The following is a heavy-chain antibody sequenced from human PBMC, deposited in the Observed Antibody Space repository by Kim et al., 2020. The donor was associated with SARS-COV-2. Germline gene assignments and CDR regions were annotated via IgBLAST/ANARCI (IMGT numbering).Heavy chain of an antibody. Sequence: GGSLRLSCSASGFTFSSYAMHWVRQAPGKGLEYVSAISSNGGSTYYADSVKGRFTISRDNSKNTLYLQMSSLRAEDTAVYYCVEDMYSGWSEAEYFQHWGQGTLVTVSS. D-gene: IGHD6-19*01. J-gene: IGHJ1*01. CDR1: GFTFSSYA. CDR3: VEDMYSGWSEAEYFQH. V-gene: IGHV3-64D*09. CDR2: ISSNGGST.